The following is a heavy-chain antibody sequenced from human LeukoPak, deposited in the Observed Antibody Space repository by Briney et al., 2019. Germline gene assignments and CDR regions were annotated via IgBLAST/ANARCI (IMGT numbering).Heavy chain of an antibody. Sequence: PSETLSLTCTVSGGSISSYYWSWIRQPPGKGLEWIGYIYYSGSTNYNPSLKSRVTISVDTSKNQFSLKLSSVTAADTAVYYWARLRSSFITKDFGFDPWGQGTLVTVSS. CDR3: ARLRSSFITKDFGFDP. D-gene: IGHD3-22*01. V-gene: IGHV4-59*01. CDR1: GGSISSYY. CDR2: IYYSGST. J-gene: IGHJ5*02.